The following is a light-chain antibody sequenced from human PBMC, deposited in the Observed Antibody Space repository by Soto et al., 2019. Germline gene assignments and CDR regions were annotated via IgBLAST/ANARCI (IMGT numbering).Light chain of an antibody. CDR1: QSVRNNN. J-gene: IGKJ1*01. Sequence: EIVLTQSPGTLSLSPVERATLSCRSSQSVRNNNLNWYQQKAGQAPRLLIYGASIRATGIPDRFSGSGSGTDFTLTISRLEPEDFAVYYCQQYGSSPPTTFGQGTKVDIK. CDR2: GAS. V-gene: IGKV3-20*01. CDR3: QQYGSSPPTT.